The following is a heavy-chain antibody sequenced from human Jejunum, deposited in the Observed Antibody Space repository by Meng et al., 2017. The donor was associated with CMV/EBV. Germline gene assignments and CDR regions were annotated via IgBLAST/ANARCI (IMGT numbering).Heavy chain of an antibody. V-gene: IGHV3-48*03. J-gene: IGHJ2*01. D-gene: IGHD6-19*01. CDR2: ISGRSSPI. CDR3: ATIYNRYSSGWSGSWYFDL. Sequence: HCVRQAPGKGLVWVSYISGRSSPIHYADSVQGRFTISRDNAKNSLYLQMNNLRAEDTAVYYCATIYNRYSSGWSGSWYFDLWGRGTLVTVSS.